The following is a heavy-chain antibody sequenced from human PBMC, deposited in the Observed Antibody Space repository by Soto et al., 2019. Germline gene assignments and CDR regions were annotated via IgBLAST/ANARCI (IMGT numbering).Heavy chain of an antibody. V-gene: IGHV3-30*03. CDR3: ARDLNGRFFDWLSISAFYYGMDV. Sequence: RQAPGKGLEWVAVISYDGSNEHFADSVKGRFSISRDNSKNTLYLQMNSLRTEDTAVYYCARDLNGRFFDWLSISAFYYGMDVWGQGTTVTVSS. D-gene: IGHD3-9*01. CDR2: ISYDGSNE. J-gene: IGHJ6*02.